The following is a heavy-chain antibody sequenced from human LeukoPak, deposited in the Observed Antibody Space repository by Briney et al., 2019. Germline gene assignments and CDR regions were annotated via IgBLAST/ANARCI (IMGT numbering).Heavy chain of an antibody. CDR2: ISGYNGNT. CDR1: GYTFTSYD. J-gene: IGHJ4*02. Sequence: GASVKVSCKASGYTFTSYDINWVRQATGRGLEWMGWISGYNGNTIYAQKLQGRVSMTTDTSSTAYMDLRSLRSDDTAVYYCARDYCNNPTCHTREFDYWGQGTLVTVSS. D-gene: IGHD2-21*02. V-gene: IGHV1-18*01. CDR3: ARDYCNNPTCHTREFDY.